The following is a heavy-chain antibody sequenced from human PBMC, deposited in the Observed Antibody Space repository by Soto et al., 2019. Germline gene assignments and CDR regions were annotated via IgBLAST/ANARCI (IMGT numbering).Heavy chain of an antibody. V-gene: IGHV1-18*04. Sequence: VSVKVACKAAGYIFTRYGISRVRQAPGQGLEWVGWICAYSGNTDYAQRLQDRVTLTTDTSTSTAYMELRNLRSDDTAVYYCARNPCESSFGIWGQGTLGTVSS. CDR1: GYIFTRYG. J-gene: IGHJ1*01. CDR2: ICAYSGNT. D-gene: IGHD6-13*01. CDR3: ARNPCESSFGI.